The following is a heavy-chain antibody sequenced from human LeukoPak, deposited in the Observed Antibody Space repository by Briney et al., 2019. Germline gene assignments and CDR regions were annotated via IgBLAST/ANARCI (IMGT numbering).Heavy chain of an antibody. J-gene: IGHJ4*02. V-gene: IGHV1-8*03. CDR2: MNPNSGNP. CDR1: GYIFSDFD. Sequence: ASVKVSCKASGYIFSDFDINWVRQASGQGLEWVAWMNPNSGNPAYAQEFQGRVTITADKSTSTAYMELSSLRSDDTAVYYCARDLGQVGYNDYWGQGTLVTVSS. CDR3: ARDLGQVGYNDY. D-gene: IGHD2-8*02.